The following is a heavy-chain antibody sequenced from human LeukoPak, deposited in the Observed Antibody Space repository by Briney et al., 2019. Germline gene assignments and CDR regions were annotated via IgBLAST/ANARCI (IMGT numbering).Heavy chain of an antibody. CDR3: ARAYCRSTNCCYPS. Sequence: GGSLRLSCAASGFTFSSYWMSWVRQAPGKGLEWVANIKQDGSEKYYVDSVRGRFTISRDNAQNSLPLQMNILRPQDTAVYYCARAYCRSTNCCYPSWGQGTLVTVSS. CDR1: GFTFSSYW. J-gene: IGHJ4*02. V-gene: IGHV3-7*01. CDR2: IKQDGSEK. D-gene: IGHD2-2*01.